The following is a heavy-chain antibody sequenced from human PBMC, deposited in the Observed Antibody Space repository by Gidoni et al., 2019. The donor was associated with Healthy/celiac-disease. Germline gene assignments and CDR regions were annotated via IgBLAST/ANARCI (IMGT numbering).Heavy chain of an antibody. J-gene: IGHJ6*03. CDR3: AKDGLNYDIFTGYYIYYYYMDV. CDR2: ISGSGCST. D-gene: IGHD3-9*01. Sequence: EVQLLESGGGLVQTGGPLRLSCAASGFTSSSHAMSWVRQAPGKGLEWVSAISGSGCSTDYADAVKGRFTISRDNSKNTLYLQMNSLRAEDTAVYYCAKDGLNYDIFTGYYIYYYYMDVWGKGTTVTVSS. V-gene: IGHV3-23*01. CDR1: GFTSSSHA.